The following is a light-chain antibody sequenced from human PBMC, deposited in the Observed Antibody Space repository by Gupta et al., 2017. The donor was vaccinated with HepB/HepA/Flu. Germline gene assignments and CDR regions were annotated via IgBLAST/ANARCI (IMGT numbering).Light chain of an antibody. CDR2: DAS. J-gene: IGKJ5*01. CDR3: QQRRDSTRRFT. Sequence: IVLTQSPATLSLSPGERDTLSCRASQSVSSYLAWYQQKPGQAPRLLIYDASNRPTGSPAGCSGSGSGTDFALTISSLGPEDVAVYYCQQRRDSTRRFTFGQGTRLEIK. V-gene: IGKV3-11*01. CDR1: QSVSSY.